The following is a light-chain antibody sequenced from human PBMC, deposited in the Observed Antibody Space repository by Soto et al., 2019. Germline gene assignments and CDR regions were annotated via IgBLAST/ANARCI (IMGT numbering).Light chain of an antibody. V-gene: IGLV3-21*02. CDR1: NIGSKS. CDR3: QVWDSSSDHRRV. Sequence: SYELTQPPSVSVAPGQTARITCGGNNIGSKSVHWYQQKPGQAPVLVVYDDSDWPSGIPERFSGSNSGNTATLTISRVEAGDEADYYCQVWDSSSDHRRVFGTGTKLTVL. J-gene: IGLJ1*01. CDR2: DDS.